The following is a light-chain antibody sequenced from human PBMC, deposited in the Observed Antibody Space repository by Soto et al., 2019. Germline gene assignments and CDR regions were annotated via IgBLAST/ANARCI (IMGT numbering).Light chain of an antibody. V-gene: IGLV2-14*01. CDR1: SSDVGGYNY. CDR3: SSYTSSSTLV. CDR2: DVS. J-gene: IGLJ2*01. Sequence: QPASVSGSPGQSITISCTGTSSDVGGYNYVSWYQQHPGKAPKFMIYDVSNRPSGVSNRFSGSKSGNTASLTISGLQAEDEADYYCSSYTSSSTLVFGGGTKLTVL.